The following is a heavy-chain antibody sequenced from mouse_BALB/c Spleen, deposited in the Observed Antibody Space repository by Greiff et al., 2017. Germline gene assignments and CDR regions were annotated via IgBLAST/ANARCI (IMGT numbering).Heavy chain of an antibody. D-gene: IGHD1-1*01. CDR3: ARGHYYGSFYAMDY. V-gene: IGHV1-9*01. J-gene: IGHJ4*01. CDR1: GYTFSSYW. CDR2: ILPGSGST. Sequence: VQLQQSGAELMKPGASVKISCKATGYTFSSYWIEWVKQRPGHGLEWIGEILPGSGSTNYNEKFKGKATFTADTSSNTAYMQLSSLTSEDSAVYYCARGHYYGSFYAMDYWGQGTSVTVSS.